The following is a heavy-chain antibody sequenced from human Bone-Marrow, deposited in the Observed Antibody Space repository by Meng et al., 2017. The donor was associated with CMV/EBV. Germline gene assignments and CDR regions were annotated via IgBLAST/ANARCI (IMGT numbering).Heavy chain of an antibody. CDR2: ISSSSSYI. V-gene: IGHV3-21*01. D-gene: IGHD5-18*01. Sequence: GESLKISCAASGFTFSSYSMNWVRQAPGKGLEWVSSISSSSSYIYYADSVKGRFTISRDNAKNSLYLRMNSLRAEDTAVYYFARDRPDTAMVTYYYGMDVWGQGTTVTVSS. J-gene: IGHJ6*02. CDR1: GFTFSSYS. CDR3: ARDRPDTAMVTYYYGMDV.